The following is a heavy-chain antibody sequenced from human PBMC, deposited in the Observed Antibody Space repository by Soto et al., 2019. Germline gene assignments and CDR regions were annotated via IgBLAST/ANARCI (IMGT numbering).Heavy chain of an antibody. Sequence: SETLSLTCTVSGGSISSSSYYWGWIRQPPGKGLEWIGSIYYSGSTYYNPSLKSRVTISVDTSKNQFSLKLSSVTAADTAVYYCARPSWDTAMDKLYYYYYGMDVWGQGTTVTVS. CDR1: GGSISSSSYY. CDR3: ARPSWDTAMDKLYYYYYGMDV. V-gene: IGHV4-39*01. D-gene: IGHD5-18*01. J-gene: IGHJ6*02. CDR2: IYYSGST.